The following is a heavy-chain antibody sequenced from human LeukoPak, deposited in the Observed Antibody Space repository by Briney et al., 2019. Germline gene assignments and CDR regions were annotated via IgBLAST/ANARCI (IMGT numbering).Heavy chain of an antibody. D-gene: IGHD3-10*01. CDR1: GGTFSSYA. J-gene: IGHJ6*02. V-gene: IGHV1-69*04. Sequence: SVKVSCKASGGTFSSYAISWVRQAPGQGLEWMGRIIPILGIANYAQKFQGRVTITADKSTSTAYMELSSLRSEDTAVYYCARGTMVRGVIAYYGMDVWGQGITVTVSS. CDR2: IIPILGIA. CDR3: ARGTMVRGVIAYYGMDV.